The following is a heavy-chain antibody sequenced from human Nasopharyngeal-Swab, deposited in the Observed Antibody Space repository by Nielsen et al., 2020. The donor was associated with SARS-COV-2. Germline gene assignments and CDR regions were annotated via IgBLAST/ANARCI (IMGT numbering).Heavy chain of an antibody. CDR2: LNHSGIT. V-gene: IGHV4-34*01. CDR1: GGACRVYY. J-gene: IGHJ6*02. Sequence: SETLSLTCAGYGGACRVYYWSWIRQPPGKGRNWIGKLNHSGITKYNPSLKSRVNISVDTSKNKFSLKVSSVTAADTAVYYCARGGYYCSSTSCYYYSGYYSGMDVWGQGTTVTVSS. D-gene: IGHD2-2*01. CDR3: ARGGYYCSSTSCYYYSGYYSGMDV.